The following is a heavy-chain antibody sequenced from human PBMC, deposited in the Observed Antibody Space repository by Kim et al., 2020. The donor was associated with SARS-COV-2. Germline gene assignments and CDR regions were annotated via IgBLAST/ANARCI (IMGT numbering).Heavy chain of an antibody. CDR2: INAGNGNT. J-gene: IGHJ3*02. CDR3: ARDTSWEEVVITGDAFDI. CDR1: GYTFTSYA. Sequence: ASVKVSCKASGYTFTSYAMHWVRQAPGQRLEWMGWINAGNGNTKYSQKFQGRVTITRDTSASTAYMELSSLRSEDTAVYYCARDTSWEEVVITGDAFDIWGQGTMVTVSS. V-gene: IGHV1-3*01. D-gene: IGHD3-22*01.